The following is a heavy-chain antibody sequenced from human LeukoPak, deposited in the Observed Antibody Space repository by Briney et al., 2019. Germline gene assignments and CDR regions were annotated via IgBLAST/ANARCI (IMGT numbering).Heavy chain of an antibody. Sequence: SETLSLTCTVSGGSISSSSYYWGWIRQPPGKGLEWIGSIYYSGSTYYNPSLKSRVTISVDTSKNQFSLKLSSVTAADTAVYYCARHVPLIVVVPAAIYWFDPWGQGTLVTVSS. CDR2: IYYSGST. CDR1: GGSISSSSYY. CDR3: ARHVPLIVVVPAAIYWFDP. J-gene: IGHJ5*02. D-gene: IGHD2-2*01. V-gene: IGHV4-39*01.